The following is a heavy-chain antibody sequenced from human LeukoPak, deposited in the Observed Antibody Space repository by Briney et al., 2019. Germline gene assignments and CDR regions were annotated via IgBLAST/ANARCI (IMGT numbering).Heavy chain of an antibody. V-gene: IGHV4-39*02. D-gene: IGHD1-1*01. CDR3: ASVLQSGTCPSGSDYYFVL. J-gene: IGHJ4*01. Sequence: PSETLSLTCSVSGDSLNNDNYYWGWVRQSPGAGLEWLGSVYHNGHTTYTPSLKSRLTLSVYTSKNHFSLNLNSATAADTAVYFCASVLQSGTCPSGSDYYFVLWGGGTLVTVTS. CDR1: GDSLNNDNYY. CDR2: VYHNGHT.